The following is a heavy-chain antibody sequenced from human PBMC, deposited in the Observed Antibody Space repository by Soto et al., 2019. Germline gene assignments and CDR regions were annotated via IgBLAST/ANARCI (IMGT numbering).Heavy chain of an antibody. CDR1: GYTFTSYA. V-gene: IGHV1-3*01. CDR3: ARDRHSGYFYYFDY. CDR2: INAGNGNT. Sequence: ASVKVSWKASGYTFTSYAMHWVRQAPGQRLEWMGWINAGNGNTKYSQKFQGRVTITRDTSASTAYMELSSLRSEDTAVYYCARDRHSGYFYYFDYWGRGTLVTVSS. D-gene: IGHD3-22*01. J-gene: IGHJ4*02.